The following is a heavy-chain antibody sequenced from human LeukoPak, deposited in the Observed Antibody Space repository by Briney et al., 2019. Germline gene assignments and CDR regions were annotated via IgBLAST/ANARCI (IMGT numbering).Heavy chain of an antibody. J-gene: IGHJ4*02. V-gene: IGHV4-4*02. Sequence: SETRSLTCGVSGGSIDITNYRSWVRQAPGKGLEWIGEISHDGARNYNPSLRSRVAMSFDRANNYFSLSLTAVTAADTALYYCTRESRPFCPFAFWGQGVMVTVSS. CDR2: ISHDGAR. CDR1: GGSIDITNY. CDR3: TRESRPFCPFAF. D-gene: IGHD2-2*01.